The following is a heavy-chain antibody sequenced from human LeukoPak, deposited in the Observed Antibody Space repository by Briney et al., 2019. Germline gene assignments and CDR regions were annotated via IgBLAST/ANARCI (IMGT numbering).Heavy chain of an antibody. V-gene: IGHV3-21*06. J-gene: IGHJ6*02. Sequence: GGSLRLSCAASTFIFSGYSMNWVRQAPGKGLEWVSYISETSSYTYYADSVKGRFTISRDNAKNSLYLQMNSLRADDTAIYYCARDRAEKARVGGMDVWGQGTTVIVSS. CDR1: TFIFSGYS. D-gene: IGHD3-16*01. CDR2: ISETSSYT. CDR3: ARDRAEKARVGGMDV.